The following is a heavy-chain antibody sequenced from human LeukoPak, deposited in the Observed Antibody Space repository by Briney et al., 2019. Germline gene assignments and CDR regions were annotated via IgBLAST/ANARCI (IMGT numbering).Heavy chain of an antibody. CDR1: GGSISSYY. V-gene: IGHV4-59*01. J-gene: IGHJ4*02. D-gene: IGHD3-22*01. CDR3: ARDIYYYDSSGSRVFDY. Sequence: SETLPLTCTVSGGSISSYYWSWIRQPPGKGLEWIGYIYYSGSTNYNPSLKSRVTISVDTSKNQFSLKLSSVTAADTAVYYCARDIYYYDSSGSRVFDYWGQGTLVTVSS. CDR2: IYYSGST.